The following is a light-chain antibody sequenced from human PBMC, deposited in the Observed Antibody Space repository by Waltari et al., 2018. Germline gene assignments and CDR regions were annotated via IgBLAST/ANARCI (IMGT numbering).Light chain of an antibody. CDR2: LESSGSY. V-gene: IGLV4-60*02. J-gene: IGLJ3*02. Sequence: QPGKAPRYLMKLESSGSYNKGSGVPDRFSGSSAGADRDLTISNRQCEDEADYYCETWDSRTLGVFGGGTKLTVL. CDR3: ETWDSRTLGV.